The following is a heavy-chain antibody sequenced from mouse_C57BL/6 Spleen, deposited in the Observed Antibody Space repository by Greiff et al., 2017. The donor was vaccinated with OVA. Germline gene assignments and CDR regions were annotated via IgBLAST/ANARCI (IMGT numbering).Heavy chain of an antibody. CDR2: INPSNGGT. Sequence: QVQLQQPGTELVKPGASVKLSCKASGYTFTSYWMHWVKQRPGQGLEWIGNINPSNGGTNYNEKFKSKATLTVDKSSSTAYMQLSSLTSEDSAVYYCARGRLYYGSSSWYFDVWGTGTTVTVSS. D-gene: IGHD1-1*01. CDR1: GYTFTSYW. CDR3: ARGRLYYGSSSWYFDV. J-gene: IGHJ1*03. V-gene: IGHV1-53*01.